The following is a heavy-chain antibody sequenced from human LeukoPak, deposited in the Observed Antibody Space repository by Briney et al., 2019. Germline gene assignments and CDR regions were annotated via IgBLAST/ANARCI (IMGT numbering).Heavy chain of an antibody. V-gene: IGHV3-7*01. CDR3: ARDAGFSNEDY. Sequence: GGSLRLSCAAPGFTFSTYWMSWVRQAPGKGLEWVANINPDGGDKYYADSVRGRFTISRDNAGNSLYLQMHSLRVEDTAVYYCARDAGFSNEDYWGQGTLVTVSS. CDR2: INPDGGDK. J-gene: IGHJ4*02. D-gene: IGHD3-10*01. CDR1: GFTFSTYW.